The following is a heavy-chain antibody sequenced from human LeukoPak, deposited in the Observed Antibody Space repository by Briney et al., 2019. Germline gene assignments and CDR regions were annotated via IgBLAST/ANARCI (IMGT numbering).Heavy chain of an antibody. CDR3: AHKRYNFFDY. CDR1: GFSLSTSGVG. J-gene: IGHJ4*02. CDR2: IYWDNDN. Sequence: SGPTRVKPTQTLTLTCTFSGFSLSTSGVGLGWIRQPPGKALEWLAIIYWDNDNRYSPSLRSKLTITKDTSKNQVVLTLTNMDPVDTATYYCAHKRYNFFDYWGQGTLVTVSS. V-gene: IGHV2-5*02. D-gene: IGHD5-18*01.